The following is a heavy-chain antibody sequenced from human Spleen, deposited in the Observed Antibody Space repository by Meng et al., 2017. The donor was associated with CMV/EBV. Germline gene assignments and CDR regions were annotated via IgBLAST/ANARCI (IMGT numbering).Heavy chain of an antibody. D-gene: IGHD3-10*01. CDR2: ISYDGSNK. CDR1: GFTFSSYA. CDR3: AKQNYYGSGSYYNAVGYFDY. V-gene: IGHV3-30*04. Sequence: GESLKISCAASGFTFSSYAMHWVRQAPGKGLEWVAVISYDGSNKYYADSVKGRFTISRDNSKNTLYLQMNSLRAEDTAVYYCAKQNYYGSGSYYNAVGYFDYWGQGTLVTVSS. J-gene: IGHJ4*02.